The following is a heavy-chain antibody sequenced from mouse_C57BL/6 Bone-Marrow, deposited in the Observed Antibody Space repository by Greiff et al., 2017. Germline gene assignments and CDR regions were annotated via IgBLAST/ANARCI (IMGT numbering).Heavy chain of an antibody. V-gene: IGHV1-55*01. CDR3: ARVYYCYALDD. Sequence: QVQLQQSGAELVKPGASVKMSCKASGYTFTSYWITWVKQRPGQGLEWIGDIYPGSGSTNYNEKFKSKATLTVDTSSSTAYMQLSSLTSEDSAVYDCARVYYCYALDDWGQGTSVTVSS. CDR1: GYTFTSYW. J-gene: IGHJ4*01. D-gene: IGHD2-1*01. CDR2: IYPGSGST.